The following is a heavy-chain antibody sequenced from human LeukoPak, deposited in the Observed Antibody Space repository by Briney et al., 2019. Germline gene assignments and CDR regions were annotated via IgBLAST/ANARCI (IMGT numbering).Heavy chain of an antibody. CDR3: ARVNSLEMDS. V-gene: IGHV4-61*02. J-gene: IGHJ4*02. D-gene: IGHD5-24*01. CDR2: ISTSGTI. CDR1: GGSISSGNYY. Sequence: SETLSLTCTVSGGSISSGNYYWSWIRQPAGKGLEWIARISTSGTIHYNPSLKSRVTISVDTSKNQFSLKLSSVTAADTAVYYCARVNSLEMDSWGQGTLVTVSS.